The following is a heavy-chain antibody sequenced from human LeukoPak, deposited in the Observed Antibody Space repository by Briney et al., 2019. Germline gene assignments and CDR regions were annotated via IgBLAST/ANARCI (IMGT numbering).Heavy chain of an antibody. CDR3: ARDLTMVRGVPDY. CDR1: GYTLTELS. Sequence: GASVKVSCKVSGYTLTELSMHWVRQAPGKGLEWMGGFDPEDGETIYAQKLQGRVTMTTDTSTSTAYMELRSLRSDDTAVYYCARDLTMVRGVPDYWGQGTLVTVSS. V-gene: IGHV1-24*01. CDR2: FDPEDGET. D-gene: IGHD3-10*01. J-gene: IGHJ4*02.